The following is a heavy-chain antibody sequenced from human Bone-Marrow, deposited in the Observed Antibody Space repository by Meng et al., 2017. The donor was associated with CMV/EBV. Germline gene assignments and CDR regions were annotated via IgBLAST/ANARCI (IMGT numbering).Heavy chain of an antibody. CDR2: ISYDGSNK. Sequence: FTFSRYAKHWVRQAPGKGLEWVAVISYDGSNKYYADSVKGRFTISRDNSKNTLYLQMNSLRAEDTAVYYCARDITYYYDSSGYYSMYYWGQGTLVTVSS. J-gene: IGHJ4*02. D-gene: IGHD3-22*01. CDR3: ARDITYYYDSSGYYSMYY. V-gene: IGHV3-30*04. CDR1: FTFSRYA.